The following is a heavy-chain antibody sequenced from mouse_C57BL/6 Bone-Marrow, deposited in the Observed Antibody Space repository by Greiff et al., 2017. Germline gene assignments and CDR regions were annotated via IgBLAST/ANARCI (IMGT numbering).Heavy chain of an antibody. D-gene: IGHD1-2*01. CDR2: IDPSDSYT. J-gene: IGHJ3*01. Sequence: VQLQQPGAELVMPGASVKLSCKASGYTFTSYWMHWVKQRPGHGLEWIGEIDPSDSYTNYNQKFKGKSTLTVDKSSSTAYMQLSSLTSEDSAVYYCARTYGSAWCAYWGQGTRVTVSA. V-gene: IGHV1-69*01. CDR1: GYTFTSYW. CDR3: ARTYGSAWCAY.